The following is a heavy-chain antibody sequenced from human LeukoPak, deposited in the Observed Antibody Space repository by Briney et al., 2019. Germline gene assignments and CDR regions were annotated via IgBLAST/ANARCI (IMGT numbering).Heavy chain of an antibody. CDR2: MNPNSGNS. Sequence: ASVKVSCKAPGYTFTHYDINWVRQATGQGLEWMGWMNPNSGNSGYAQKFQGRVTMTRNTPINTAYMELSSLRSDDTALYYCARADLPTALDYWGQGTLVTVSS. CDR3: ARADLPTALDY. CDR1: GYTFTHYD. V-gene: IGHV1-8*01. D-gene: IGHD2-2*01. J-gene: IGHJ4*02.